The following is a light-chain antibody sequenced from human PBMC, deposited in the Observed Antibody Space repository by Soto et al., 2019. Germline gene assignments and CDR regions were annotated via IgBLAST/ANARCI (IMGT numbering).Light chain of an antibody. V-gene: IGLV1-36*01. J-gene: IGLJ2*01. CDR1: SSNVGNNF. Sequence: QSVLTQPPSLSEAPRERVTISCSGSSSNVGNNFVSWYQQLPGKAPKLLIYYDDLVPSGVSDRFSGSKSGTSASLAISGLQSEDEADYYCATWDDSLRGVVFGGGTKLTVL. CDR3: ATWDDSLRGVV. CDR2: YDD.